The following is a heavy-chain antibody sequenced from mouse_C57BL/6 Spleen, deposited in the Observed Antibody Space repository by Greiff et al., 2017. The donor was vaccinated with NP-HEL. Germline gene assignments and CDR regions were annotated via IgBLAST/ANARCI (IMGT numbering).Heavy chain of an antibody. J-gene: IGHJ2*01. V-gene: IGHV1-64*01. CDR3: ARKGDGSSPCDY. Sequence: VQLQQPGAELVKPGASVKLSCKASGYTFTSYWMHWVKQRPGQGLEWIGMIHPNSGSTNYNEKFKSKATLTVDKSSSTAYMQLSSLTSEDSAVYYCARKGDGSSPCDYWGQGTTLTVSS. CDR1: GYTFTSYW. D-gene: IGHD1-1*01. CDR2: IHPNSGST.